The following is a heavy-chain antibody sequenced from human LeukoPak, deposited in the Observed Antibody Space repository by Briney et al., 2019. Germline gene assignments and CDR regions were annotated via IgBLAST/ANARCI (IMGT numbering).Heavy chain of an antibody. CDR2: ISWNSGSI. J-gene: IGHJ4*02. V-gene: IGHV3-9*01. CDR3: AKGRLLHKWGEFGY. CDR1: GFTFDDYA. D-gene: IGHD3-16*01. Sequence: PGRSLRLSCAASGFTFDDYAMHWVRQAPGKGLEWVSGISWNSGSIGYADSVKGRFTISRDNAKNSLYLQMNSLRAEDTALYYCAKGRLLHKWGEFGYWGQGTLVTVSS.